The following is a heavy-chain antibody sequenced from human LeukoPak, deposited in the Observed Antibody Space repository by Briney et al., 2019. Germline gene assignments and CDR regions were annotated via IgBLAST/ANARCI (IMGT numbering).Heavy chain of an antibody. J-gene: IGHJ4*02. V-gene: IGHV3-15*01. CDR1: EFTFSVAW. CDR3: TTVGCSGGGCFFFDY. Sequence: GGSLRLSCAVSEFTFSVAWMSWVRQAPGKGLEWVGRIKSKTDGGTTDYAAPVRGRFTISRDDSKNALYLQMNSLKAEDTAVYYCTTVGCSGGGCFFFDYWGQGTLVTVSS. D-gene: IGHD2-15*01. CDR2: IKSKTDGGTT.